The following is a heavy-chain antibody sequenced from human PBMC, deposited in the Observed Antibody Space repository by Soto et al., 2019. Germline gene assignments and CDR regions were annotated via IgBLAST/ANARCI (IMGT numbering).Heavy chain of an antibody. V-gene: IGHV3-23*01. CDR3: ATHQQVEHWGAFDY. D-gene: IGHD6-13*01. J-gene: IGHJ4*02. Sequence: EVQLLESGGGLVQPGGSLRLSCEASGFTFSNYVMNWVRQAPGKGLQWVSTISATGGSSYYTDSVKGRFTISTDNSKKALYVQLNSLSGEDTAVSYCATHQQVEHWGAFDYWGQGTLVTVGS. CDR2: ISATGGSS. CDR1: GFTFSNYV.